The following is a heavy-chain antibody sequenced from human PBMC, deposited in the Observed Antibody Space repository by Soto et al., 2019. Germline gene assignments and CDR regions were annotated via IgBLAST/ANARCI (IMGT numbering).Heavy chain of an antibody. CDR1: GGSFSGYY. D-gene: IGHD5-18*01. CDR3: ARVMNTPDY. CDR2: INHSGST. Sequence: PSETLSLTCTVYGGSFSGYYWSWIRQPPGKGLEWIGEINHSGSTNYNPSLKSGVTISVDTSKNQFSLKLSSVTAADTAVYYCARVMNTPDYWGQGTLVTV. V-gene: IGHV4-34*01. J-gene: IGHJ4*02.